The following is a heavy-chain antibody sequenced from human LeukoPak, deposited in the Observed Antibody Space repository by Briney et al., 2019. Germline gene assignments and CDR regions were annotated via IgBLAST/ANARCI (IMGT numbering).Heavy chain of an antibody. CDR2: VIPIFGTA. V-gene: IGHV1-69*01. J-gene: IGHJ3*02. CDR1: GGTFSSYA. D-gene: IGHD3-10*01. Sequence: SVKVSCKASGGTFSSYAISWVWLAPGQGQEWMGGVIPIFGTANYAQKFQGRVTLTADQSTSTAYMQLSRLRSEDTAVYYCARRGSVGAFDIWGQGTMVPVSS. CDR3: ARRGSVGAFDI.